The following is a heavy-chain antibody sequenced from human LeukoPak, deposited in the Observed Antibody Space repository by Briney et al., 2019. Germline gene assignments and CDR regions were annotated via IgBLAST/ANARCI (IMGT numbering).Heavy chain of an antibody. Sequence: PSETLSLTCAVYGGSFSGYYWSWIRQPPGKGLEWIGEINHSGSTNYNPSLKSRVTISVDTSKNQFSLKLSSVTAADTAVYYCARGPKRGSYYYGMDVWGQGTMVTVSS. CDR2: INHSGST. J-gene: IGHJ6*02. D-gene: IGHD3-10*01. CDR3: ARGPKRGSYYYGMDV. V-gene: IGHV4-34*01. CDR1: GGSFSGYY.